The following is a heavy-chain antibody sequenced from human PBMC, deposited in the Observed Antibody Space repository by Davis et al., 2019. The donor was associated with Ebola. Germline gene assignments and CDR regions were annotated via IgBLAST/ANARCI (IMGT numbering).Heavy chain of an antibody. CDR2: ICGASETI. CDR3: ARDNWYKNDN. D-gene: IGHD1/OR15-1a*01. J-gene: IGHJ4*02. V-gene: IGHV3-48*02. Sequence: GESLKISCAASGFTFSPYSMSWVRQAPGKGLEWISYICGASETIYYADSVKGRFTISRDNAKNSLYLQMNSLRDEDTAMYYCARDNWYKNDNWGQGTLVTVSS. CDR1: GFTFSPYS.